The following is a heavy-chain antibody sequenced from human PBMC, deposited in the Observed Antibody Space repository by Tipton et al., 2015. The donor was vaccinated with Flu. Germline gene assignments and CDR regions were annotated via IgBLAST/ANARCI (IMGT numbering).Heavy chain of an antibody. CDR1: GYTFTSYG. J-gene: IGHJ2*01. CDR3: ARLAVYYCDSSGYTYWYFDL. D-gene: IGHD3-22*01. V-gene: IGHV1-18*01. Sequence: QVQLVQSGAEVKKPGASVKVSCKASGYTFTSYGISWVRQAPGQGLEWMGWISAYNGNTNYTQKLQGRVTMTPGTSTSPAYMELRSLRSDDTAVYYCARLAVYYCDSSGYTYWYFDLWGRGTLVTVSS. CDR2: ISAYNGNT.